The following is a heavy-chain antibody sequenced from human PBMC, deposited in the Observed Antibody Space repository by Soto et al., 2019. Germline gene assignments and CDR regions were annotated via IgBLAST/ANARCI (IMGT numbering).Heavy chain of an antibody. J-gene: IGHJ4*02. CDR3: AKARVRIVGANSFDY. CDR2: ISDDGDKR. CDR1: GFTFSNYG. V-gene: IGHV3-30*18. Sequence: GGSLRLSCVGSGFTFSNYGMHWVRQPPGKGLEWVALISDDGDKRYYADSVRGRLIISRDNSKDTLYLQMNSLGPDDTTVYFCAKARVRIVGANSFDYWGQGTPVTVSS. D-gene: IGHD1-26*01.